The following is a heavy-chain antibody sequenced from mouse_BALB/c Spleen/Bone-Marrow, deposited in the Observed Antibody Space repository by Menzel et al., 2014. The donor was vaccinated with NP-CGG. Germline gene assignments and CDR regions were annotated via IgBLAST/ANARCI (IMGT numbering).Heavy chain of an antibody. V-gene: IGHV14-3*02. J-gene: IGHJ4*01. CDR3: AEITTAAYYVMDY. D-gene: IGHD1-2*01. CDR2: IDPANGNT. CDR1: GFNIKDTY. Sequence: EVQLHHSGAELVKPGASVKLSCTASGFNIKDTYIHWVKQRPEQGLEWIGRIDPANGNTKYDPKFQGKATITADTSSNTAYLQLSSLTSEDTAVYYCAEITTAAYYVMDYRGQGTSVTVSS.